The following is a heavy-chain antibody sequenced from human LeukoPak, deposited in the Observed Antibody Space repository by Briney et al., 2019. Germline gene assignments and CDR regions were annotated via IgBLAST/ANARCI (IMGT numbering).Heavy chain of an antibody. CDR1: GGSISSSSYY. V-gene: IGHV4-39*07. J-gene: IGHJ4*02. CDR2: IYYSGST. Sequence: SETLSLTCTVSGGSISSSSYYWGWIRQPPGKGLEWIGSIYYSGSTYYNPSLKSRVTISVDTSKNQFSLKLSSVTAADTAVYYCARVMEGVDYWGQGTLVAVSS. D-gene: IGHD2-8*01. CDR3: ARVMEGVDY.